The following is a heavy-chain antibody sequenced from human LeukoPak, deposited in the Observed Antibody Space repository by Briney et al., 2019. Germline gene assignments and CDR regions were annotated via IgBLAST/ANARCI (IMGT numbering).Heavy chain of an antibody. V-gene: IGHV4-30-2*01. D-gene: IGHD5-24*01. CDR2: INHSGST. Sequence: SETLSLTCAVSGGSISSGGYSWSWIRQPPGKGLEWIGEINHSGSTNYNPSLKSRVTISVDTSKNQFSLKLSSVTAADTAVYYCARGKPRWLQSYWGQGTLVTVSS. CDR3: ARGKPRWLQSY. CDR1: GGSISSGGYS. J-gene: IGHJ4*02.